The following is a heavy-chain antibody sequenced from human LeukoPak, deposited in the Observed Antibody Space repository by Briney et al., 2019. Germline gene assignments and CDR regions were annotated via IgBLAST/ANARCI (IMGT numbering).Heavy chain of an antibody. CDR3: ASRIQLWGREFDY. CDR1: GGSFSGYY. Sequence: ASETLSLTCAVYGGSFSGYYWSWIRQPPGKGLEWIGEINHSGSTNYNPSLKSRVTISVDTSKNQFSLKLSSVTAADTAVYYCASRIQLWGREFDYWGQGTLVTVSS. J-gene: IGHJ4*02. D-gene: IGHD5-18*01. V-gene: IGHV4-34*01. CDR2: INHSGST.